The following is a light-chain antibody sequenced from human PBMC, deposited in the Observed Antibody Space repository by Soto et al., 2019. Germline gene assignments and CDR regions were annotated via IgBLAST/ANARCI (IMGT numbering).Light chain of an antibody. CDR2: GNN. V-gene: IGLV1-40*01. CDR1: SSNIGAGYD. J-gene: IGLJ1*01. CDR3: QSYDSSLSGYV. Sequence: SVLTQPPSVSRAPGQMVTITNTGSSSNIGAGYDVHWYQQLPGTAPQLLIFGNNNRPSGVPDRFSGSKSGTSASLAITGLQADDEADYYCQSYDSSLSGYVFGTGTKVTVL.